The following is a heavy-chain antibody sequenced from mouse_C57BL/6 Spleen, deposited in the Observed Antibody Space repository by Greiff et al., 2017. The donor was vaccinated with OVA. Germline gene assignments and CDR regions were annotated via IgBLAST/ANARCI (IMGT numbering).Heavy chain of an antibody. CDR1: GFTFSSYT. J-gene: IGHJ3*01. CDR2: ISGGGGNT. Sequence: EVQGVESGGGLVKPGGSLKLSCAASGFTFSSYTMSWVRQTPEKRLEWVATISGGGGNTYYPDSVKGRFTISRANAKNTLYLQMRSLRSKDTALCYCARHYDPAWFAYWGQGTLVTVSA. D-gene: IGHD2-3*01. CDR3: ARHYDPAWFAY. V-gene: IGHV5-9*01.